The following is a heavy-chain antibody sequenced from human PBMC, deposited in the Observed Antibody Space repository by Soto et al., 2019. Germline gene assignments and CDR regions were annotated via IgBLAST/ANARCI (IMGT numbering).Heavy chain of an antibody. CDR3: AAARIAAPGHYYYYYMDV. V-gene: IGHV3-64*01. D-gene: IGHD6-6*01. Sequence: PGGSLRLSCAASGFTFSSYAMHWVRQAPGKGLEYVSAISINGGSTYYANSVKGRFTISRDNSKNTLYLQMGSLRAEDMAVYYCAAARIAAPGHYYYYYMDVWGKGTTVTVSS. J-gene: IGHJ6*03. CDR1: GFTFSSYA. CDR2: ISINGGST.